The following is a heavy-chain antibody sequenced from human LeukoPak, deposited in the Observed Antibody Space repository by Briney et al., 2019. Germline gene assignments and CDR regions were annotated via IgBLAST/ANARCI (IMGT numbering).Heavy chain of an antibody. V-gene: IGHV1-2*06. J-gene: IGHJ3*02. CDR2: INPNTGGT. D-gene: IGHD2-8*01. CDR1: GYTFTNCY. CDR3: ATNIQENAFDI. Sequence: VASVKVSCKASGYTFTNCYIHWVRQAPGQGLEWMGRINPNTGGTNYVQKFQGRVTMTRDTSISTAYMELSRLRSDDTAIYFCATNIQENAFDIWGQGTMVTVSS.